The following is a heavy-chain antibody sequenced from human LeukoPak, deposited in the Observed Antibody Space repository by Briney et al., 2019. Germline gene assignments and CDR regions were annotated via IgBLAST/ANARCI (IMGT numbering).Heavy chain of an antibody. CDR3: ARYYGSGTYALDY. CDR2: INSDGSSA. V-gene: IGHV3-74*01. J-gene: IGHJ4*02. Sequence: GGSLRLSCAASGFTLSTYYMHWVRQAPGKGLEWVSRINSDGSSANYADSVKGRFTISRDNAKNTLYLQMNSLRADDTAVYYCARYYGSGTYALDYWGQGTLVTVSS. CDR1: GFTLSTYY. D-gene: IGHD3-10*01.